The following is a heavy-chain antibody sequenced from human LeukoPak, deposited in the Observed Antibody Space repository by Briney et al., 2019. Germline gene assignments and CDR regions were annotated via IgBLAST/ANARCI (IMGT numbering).Heavy chain of an antibody. Sequence: PSETLSLTCAVYGGSFSGYNWSWIRQPPGKGLEWIGEINHSGSTNYNPSLKSRVTISVDTSKNQFSLKLSSVTAADTAVYYCARGGRGYSYGERVPNWGQGTLVTVSS. V-gene: IGHV4-34*01. CDR2: INHSGST. CDR3: ARGGRGYSYGERVPN. CDR1: GGSFSGYN. J-gene: IGHJ4*02. D-gene: IGHD5-18*01.